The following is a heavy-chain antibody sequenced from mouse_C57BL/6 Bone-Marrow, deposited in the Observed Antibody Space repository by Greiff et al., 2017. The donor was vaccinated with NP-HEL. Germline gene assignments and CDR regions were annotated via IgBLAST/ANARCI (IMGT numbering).Heavy chain of an antibody. J-gene: IGHJ1*03. CDR1: GYTFTSYW. CDR3: ARWGIYYYGIRYFDV. CDR2: IHPNSGST. V-gene: IGHV1-64*01. D-gene: IGHD1-1*01. Sequence: QVQLQQPGAELVKPGASVKLSCKASGYTFTSYWMHWVKQRPGQGLEWIGMIHPNSGSTNYNEKFKSKATLTVDKSSSTAYMQLSSLTSEDSAVYYCARWGIYYYGIRYFDVWGTGTTVTVSS.